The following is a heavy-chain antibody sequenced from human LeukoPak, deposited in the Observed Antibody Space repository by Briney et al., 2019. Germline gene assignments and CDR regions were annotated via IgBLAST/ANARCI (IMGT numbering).Heavy chain of an antibody. J-gene: IGHJ4*02. CDR1: GSIFSNYA. D-gene: IGHD3-3*01. V-gene: IGHV3-23*01. Sequence: PGGSLRLSCAASGSIFSNYAMSWVRQAPGKGPEWVSGISGGGGGTYYADSVKGRFTISRDNSKNTLYLQMNSLRAEDTAVYYCAKEHDFWSGPLPDYWGQGTLVTVSS. CDR3: AKEHDFWSGPLPDY. CDR2: ISGGGGGT.